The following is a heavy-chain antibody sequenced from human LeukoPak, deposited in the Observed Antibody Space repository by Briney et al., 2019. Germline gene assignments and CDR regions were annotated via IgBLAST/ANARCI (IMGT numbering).Heavy chain of an antibody. V-gene: IGHV4-34*01. CDR2: INHSGST. J-gene: IGHJ4*02. CDR1: GGSFSGYY. CDR3: ARGVYIAAAQYGY. Sequence: TSETPSLTCAVYGGSFSGYYWSWIRQSPGKGLEWIGEINHSGSTNYNPSLKSRVTISVDTSKNQFSLKLSSVTAADTAVYYCARGVYIAAAQYGYWGQGTLVTVSS. D-gene: IGHD6-13*01.